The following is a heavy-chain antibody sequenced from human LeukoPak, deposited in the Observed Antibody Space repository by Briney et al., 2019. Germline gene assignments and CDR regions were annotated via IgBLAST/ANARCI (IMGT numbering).Heavy chain of an antibody. CDR3: ARRACSSTSCPNDP. CDR2: VYHSGST. D-gene: IGHD2-2*01. Sequence: SETLSLTCTVSGYSISNNYYWGWIRQPPGKGLEWVGSVYHSGSTYYNPSLMSRVTISVDTSKNQFSLKLSSVTAADTAVYYCARRACSSTSCPNDPWGQGTLVTVSS. CDR1: GYSISNNYY. V-gene: IGHV4-38-2*02. J-gene: IGHJ5*02.